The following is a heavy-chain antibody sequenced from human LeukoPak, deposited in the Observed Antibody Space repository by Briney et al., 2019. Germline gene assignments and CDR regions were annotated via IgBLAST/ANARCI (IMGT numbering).Heavy chain of an antibody. CDR3: ATMVRGVIIPIDY. J-gene: IGHJ4*02. D-gene: IGHD3-10*01. CDR1: GFTFSSYS. V-gene: IGHV3-21*01. CDR2: ISSSSSYI. Sequence: GGSLRLSCAASGFTFSSYSMNWVRQAPGKGLEWASSISSSSSYIYYADSVKGRFTISRDNAKNSLYLQMNSLRAEDTAVYYCATMVRGVIIPIDYWGQGTLVTVSS.